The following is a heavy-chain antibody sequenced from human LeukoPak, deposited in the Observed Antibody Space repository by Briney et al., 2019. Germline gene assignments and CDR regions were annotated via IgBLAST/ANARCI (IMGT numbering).Heavy chain of an antibody. Sequence: SETLSLTCAVYGGSFSGYYWSWIRQPPGKGLEWIGEINHSGSTNYNPSLKSRVTISVDTSKNQFSLKLSSVTAADTAVYYCASRTVGENFDYWGQGTLATVSS. D-gene: IGHD3-16*01. J-gene: IGHJ4*02. CDR1: GGSFSGYY. CDR3: ASRTVGENFDY. CDR2: INHSGST. V-gene: IGHV4-34*01.